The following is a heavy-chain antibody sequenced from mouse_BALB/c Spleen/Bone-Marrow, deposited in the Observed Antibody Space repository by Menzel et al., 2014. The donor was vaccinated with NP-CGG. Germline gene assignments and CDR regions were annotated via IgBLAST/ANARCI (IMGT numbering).Heavy chain of an antibody. CDR3: ARSPYYGNYDDY. Sequence: QVQLKESGPELVKPGASVKISCKASGYTFTDCYINWVKQKPGQGLEWIGWIYPGSGNTKYNEKFKGKATLTVDTSSSTAYMQLSSLTSEDTAVYLCARSPYYGNYDDYWGQGTTLTVSS. CDR2: IYPGSGNT. D-gene: IGHD2-10*01. CDR1: GYTFTDCY. V-gene: IGHV1-84*02. J-gene: IGHJ2*01.